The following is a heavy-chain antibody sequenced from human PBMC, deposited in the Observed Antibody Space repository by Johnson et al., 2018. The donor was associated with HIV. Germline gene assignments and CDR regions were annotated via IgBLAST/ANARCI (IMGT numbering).Heavy chain of an antibody. D-gene: IGHD6-19*01. CDR3: AKVRGGWLGHDAFDL. Sequence: QVQLVESGGGLVQPGGSLRLSCAASGFTFSSYAMHWVRQAPGKGLEWVALISYDVTDQYYDDSVKPRFTISRDNSKNTLYLQMNSLRGEDTAVYYCAKVRGGWLGHDAFDLWGQGTMVTVSS. CDR1: GFTFSSYA. CDR2: ISYDVTDQ. V-gene: IGHV3-30*04. J-gene: IGHJ3*01.